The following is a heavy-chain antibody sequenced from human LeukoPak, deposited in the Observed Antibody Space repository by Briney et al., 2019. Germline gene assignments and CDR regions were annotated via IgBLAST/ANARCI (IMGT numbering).Heavy chain of an antibody. CDR1: GDSVSSNSAA. Sequence: SQTLSLTCAISGDSVSSNSAAWNWIRQSPSRGLEWLGRTYYRPTWYYDYAVSVKSRITINPDTSKNQFSLQLNSVTPGDTAVYYCARDLGYSSGSDAFDIWGQGTMVTVSS. CDR2: TYYRPTWYY. J-gene: IGHJ3*02. D-gene: IGHD6-19*01. V-gene: IGHV6-1*01. CDR3: ARDLGYSSGSDAFDI.